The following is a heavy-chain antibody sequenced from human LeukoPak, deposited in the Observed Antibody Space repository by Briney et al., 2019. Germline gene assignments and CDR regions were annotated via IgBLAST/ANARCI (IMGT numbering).Heavy chain of an antibody. V-gene: IGHV4-38-2*02. CDR1: NYSISSGYY. CDR3: ARAVSYYYDSSGYYYDNWFDP. J-gene: IGHJ5*02. Sequence: SETLSLTCTVSNYSISSGYYWGWIRQPPGKGLEWIGSIYHSGSTYYNPSLKSRVTISVDTSRNQFSLKLTSVTAADTAVCYCARAVSYYYDSSGYYYDNWFDPWGQGTLVTVSS. D-gene: IGHD3-22*01. CDR2: IYHSGST.